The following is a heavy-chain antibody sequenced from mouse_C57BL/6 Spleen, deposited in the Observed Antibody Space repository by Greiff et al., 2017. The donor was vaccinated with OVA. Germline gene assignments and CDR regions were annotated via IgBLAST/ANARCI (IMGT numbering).Heavy chain of an antibody. CDR3: ANYDYDYFDY. D-gene: IGHD2-4*01. CDR2: INPNNGGT. CDR1: GYTFTDYN. V-gene: IGHV1-22*01. J-gene: IGHJ2*01. Sequence: VQLKESGPELVKPGASVKMSCKASGYTFTDYNMHWVKQSHGKSLEWIGYINPNNGGTSYNQKFKGKATLTVNKSSSTAYMELRSLTSEDSAVYYCANYDYDYFDYWGQGTTLTVSS.